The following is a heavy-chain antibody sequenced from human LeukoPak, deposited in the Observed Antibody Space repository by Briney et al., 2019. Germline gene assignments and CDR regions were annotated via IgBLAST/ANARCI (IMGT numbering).Heavy chain of an antibody. V-gene: IGHV5-51*01. CDR2: IYPGDSDT. Sequence: GESLKISCKGSGYSFTSYWIGWVRQMPGKGLEWMGIIYPGDSDTRYSPSFQGQVTISADKSISTAYLQWSSLKAPDTAMYYCARHSGSTTRLGYYYYYMDVWGKGTTVTVSS. CDR1: GYSFTSYW. J-gene: IGHJ6*03. D-gene: IGHD3-10*01. CDR3: ARHSGSTTRLGYYYYYMDV.